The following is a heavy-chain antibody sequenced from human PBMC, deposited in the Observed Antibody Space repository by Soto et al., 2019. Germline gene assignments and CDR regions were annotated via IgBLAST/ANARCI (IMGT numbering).Heavy chain of an antibody. CDR1: GGSISSGGYY. CDR3: ARARTARIDY. Sequence: SETLSLTCTVSGGSISSGGYYWSWIRQHPGKGLEWIGYIYYSGSTYYNPSLESRVTISVDTSKNQFSLKLSSVTAADTAVYYCARARTARIDYWGQGTLVTVSS. CDR2: IYYSGST. D-gene: IGHD5-18*01. J-gene: IGHJ4*02. V-gene: IGHV4-31*03.